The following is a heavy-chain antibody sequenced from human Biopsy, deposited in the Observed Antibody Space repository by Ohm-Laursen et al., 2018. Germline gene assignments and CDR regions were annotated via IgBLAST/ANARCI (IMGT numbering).Heavy chain of an antibody. CDR3: VRDHGVTFSGVIVRGDAFDV. CDR2: IHVKSGAT. CDR1: GFSFTGYY. J-gene: IGHJ3*01. V-gene: IGHV1-2*02. D-gene: IGHD3-16*02. Sequence: ASVKVSCKASGFSFTGYYIHWVRQDPGQGLEWMGWIHVKSGATNYAEKFQGRVTMTGDTSLRTTYMELRSLSPDDTAVYYCVRDHGVTFSGVIVRGDAFDVWGQGTKVTVSS.